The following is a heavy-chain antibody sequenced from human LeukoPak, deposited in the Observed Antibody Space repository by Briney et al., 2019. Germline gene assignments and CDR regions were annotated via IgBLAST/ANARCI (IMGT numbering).Heavy chain of an antibody. Sequence: GGSLRLSCAASGFTFSSYWMSWVRQAPGKGPEWVANIKRDGSEAYYVDSVKGRFTISRDNSKDSLCLQMNSLRAEEKAVYYCERVVVVRAAITPGGFDYWGQGTLVTVSS. J-gene: IGHJ4*02. V-gene: IGHV3-7*01. CDR3: ERVVVVRAAITPGGFDY. CDR2: IKRDGSEA. D-gene: IGHD2-2*01. CDR1: GFTFSSYW.